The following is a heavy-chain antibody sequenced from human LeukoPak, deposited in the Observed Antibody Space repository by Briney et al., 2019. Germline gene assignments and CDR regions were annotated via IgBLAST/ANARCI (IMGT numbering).Heavy chain of an antibody. V-gene: IGHV3-23*01. Sequence: RTGGSLRLSCAASGFTFSSYAMSWVRQPPGKGLEWFSNICASGGDTYNADSVEGRFTISRDSSKYTLFLQMHSLRAEDSAVYYCAKHRDTSSSYYFDYWGQGTLVTVSS. D-gene: IGHD6-13*01. J-gene: IGHJ4*02. CDR2: ICASGGDT. CDR1: GFTFSSYA. CDR3: AKHRDTSSSYYFDY.